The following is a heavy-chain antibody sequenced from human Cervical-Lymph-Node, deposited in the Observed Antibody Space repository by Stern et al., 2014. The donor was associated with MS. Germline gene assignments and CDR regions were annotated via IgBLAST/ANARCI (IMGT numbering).Heavy chain of an antibody. CDR2: IYPGDSDT. CDR3: ARDYGDYAFDY. J-gene: IGHJ4*02. Sequence: VQLVQSGAEVKKPGESLKVSCKGSGYSFTANWIAWVRQMPGKGLEWMGIIYPGDSDTGYSPSFQGQVPISADKSISAAYLQWSSLKASDTAMYYCARDYGDYAFDYWGQGTLVTVSS. D-gene: IGHD4-17*01. V-gene: IGHV5-51*01. CDR1: GYSFTANW.